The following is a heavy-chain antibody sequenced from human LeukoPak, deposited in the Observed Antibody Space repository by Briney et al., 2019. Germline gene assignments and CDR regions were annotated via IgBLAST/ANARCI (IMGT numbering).Heavy chain of an antibody. CDR2: INNSGRT. CDR1: GPIIGYY. J-gene: IGHJ3*02. V-gene: IGHV4-59*01. D-gene: IGHD3-22*01. CDR3: ARLLDYDNSGDPDSFDI. Sequence: PSETLSLTCTVSGPIIGYYWTWIRQPRGRGLQWISCINNSGRTKYNPSLQSRVTISLDTSKNHLALQLRSVTAADTAVYYCARLLDYDNSGDPDSFDIWGQGTLVTVSS.